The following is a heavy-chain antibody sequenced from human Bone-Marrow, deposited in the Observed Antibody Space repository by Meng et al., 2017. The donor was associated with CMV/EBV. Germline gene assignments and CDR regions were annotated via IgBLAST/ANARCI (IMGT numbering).Heavy chain of an antibody. V-gene: IGHV1-69*05. Sequence: SVKVSCKASGGTFSSYAISWVRQAPGQGLEWMGGIIPIFGTANYAQKFQGRVTITTDESTSTAYMELSSLRSEDTAVYYCARGRCSSTSCKNPYYYYGMDVWGQGNTVTVSS. CDR3: ARGRCSSTSCKNPYYYYGMDV. D-gene: IGHD2-2*01. J-gene: IGHJ6*01. CDR2: IIPIFGTA. CDR1: GGTFSSYA.